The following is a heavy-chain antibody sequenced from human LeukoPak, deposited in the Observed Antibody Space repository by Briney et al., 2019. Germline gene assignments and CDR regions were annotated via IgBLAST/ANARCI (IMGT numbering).Heavy chain of an antibody. J-gene: IGHJ4*02. CDR3: ARDGSSSWYYFDY. D-gene: IGHD6-13*01. V-gene: IGHV4-34*01. CDR2: INRSGST. Sequence: SETLSLTCAVYGGSFSGYYWSWIRQPPGKGLEWIGEINRSGSTNDNPSLKSRVTISVDTSKNQFSLKLSSVTAADTAVYYCARDGSSSWYYFDYWGQGTLVTVSS. CDR1: GGSFSGYY.